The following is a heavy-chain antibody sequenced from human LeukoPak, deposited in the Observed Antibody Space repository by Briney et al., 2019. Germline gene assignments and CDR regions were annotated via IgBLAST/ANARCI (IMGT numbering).Heavy chain of an antibody. V-gene: IGHV5-51*01. J-gene: IGHJ4*02. D-gene: IGHD6-13*01. CDR2: IYPGDSDT. Sequence: GESLKISCKGSGYSFTSYWIGWVRQMPGKGLEWMGIIYPGDSDTRYSPSFQGQVALSADTSTSTAYLQWSSLKASDTAMYYCARQPAAAGDYWGQGTLVTVSS. CDR1: GYSFTSYW. CDR3: ARQPAAAGDY.